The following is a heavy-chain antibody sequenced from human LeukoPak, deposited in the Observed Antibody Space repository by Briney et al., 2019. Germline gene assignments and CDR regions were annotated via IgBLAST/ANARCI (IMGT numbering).Heavy chain of an antibody. D-gene: IGHD2-2*02. CDR1: GYTFTSCG. Sequence: ASVKVSCKASGYTFTSCGISWVRQAPGQGLEWMGWISAHNGNTNYAQKLQGRVTMTTDTSTSTAYMELRSLRSDDTAVYYCARGHCSSTSCYIFDYWGQGTLVTVSS. CDR3: ARGHCSSTSCYIFDY. J-gene: IGHJ4*02. V-gene: IGHV1-18*01. CDR2: ISAHNGNT.